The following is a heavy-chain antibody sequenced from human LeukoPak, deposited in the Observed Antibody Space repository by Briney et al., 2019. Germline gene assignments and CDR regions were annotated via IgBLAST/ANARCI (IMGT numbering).Heavy chain of an antibody. D-gene: IGHD4-17*01. CDR2: ISSSSSYI. J-gene: IGHJ4*02. V-gene: IGHV3-21*01. CDR3: ARGDIYGDYYFDY. Sequence: PGGSLRLSCAASGFTFSSYSMNWVLQAPGKGLEWVSSISSSSSYIYYADSVKGRFTISRDNAKNSLYLQMNSLRAEDTAVYYCARGDIYGDYYFDYWGQGTLVTVSS. CDR1: GFTFSSYS.